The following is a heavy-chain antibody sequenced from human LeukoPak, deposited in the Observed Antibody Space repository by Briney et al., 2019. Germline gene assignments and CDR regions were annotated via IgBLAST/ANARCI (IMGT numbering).Heavy chain of an antibody. Sequence: ASVKVSCKASGYTFTNYYIHWMRQAPGQSLEWMGIINPSGGSPSYESEFQGRVTMTRDTSTSTVYMELSSLRSEDTAVYYCAREREFGSGSYYFDYWGQGTLVTVSS. CDR2: INPSGGSP. CDR3: AREREFGSGSYYFDY. CDR1: GYTFTNYY. J-gene: IGHJ4*02. V-gene: IGHV1-46*01. D-gene: IGHD6-19*01.